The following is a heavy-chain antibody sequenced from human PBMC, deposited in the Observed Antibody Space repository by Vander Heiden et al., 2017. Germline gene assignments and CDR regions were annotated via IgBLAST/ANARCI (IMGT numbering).Heavy chain of an antibody. V-gene: IGHV3-9*01. J-gene: IGHJ4*02. CDR3: AKGGTYGTTGGAGGDY. Sequence: EVQLVASGGGLVQPGRSLRLSCAASGFTLDDYARHWVRQAPGKGLEWVSGISWNSGRIGYADSVTGRFTISRDSAKNSLYLQMNSLRAEDTALYYCAKGGTYGTTGGAGGDYWGQGTLVTVSS. CDR1: GFTLDDYA. D-gene: IGHD3-16*01. CDR2: ISWNSGRI.